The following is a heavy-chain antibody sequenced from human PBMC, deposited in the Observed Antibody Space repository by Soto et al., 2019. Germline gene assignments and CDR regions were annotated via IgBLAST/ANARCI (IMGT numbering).Heavy chain of an antibody. J-gene: IGHJ6*04. CDR3: ARGLIVVVPAAMRGGVFDPSDV. D-gene: IGHD2-2*01. Sequence: GGSLRLSCAASGFTFSSYSMNWVRQAPGKGLEWVSSISSSSSYIYYADSVKGRFTISRDNAKNSLYLQMNSLRAEDTAVYYCARGLIVVVPAAMRGGVFDPSDVWGKGTTVTVSS. CDR1: GFTFSSYS. CDR2: ISSSSSYI. V-gene: IGHV3-21*01.